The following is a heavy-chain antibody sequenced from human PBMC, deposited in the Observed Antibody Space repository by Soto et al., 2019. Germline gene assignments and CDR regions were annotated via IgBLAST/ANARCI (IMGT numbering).Heavy chain of an antibody. J-gene: IGHJ6*02. V-gene: IGHV4-34*01. D-gene: IGHD4-17*01. CDR2: INQSGST. CDR1: GGSFSDYY. Sequence: QVQLQQWGAGLLKPSETLSLTCAVYGGSFSDYYWSWIRQPPGKGLEWIGEINQSGSTNYNPSLKSRVTLAVDTSKKQFSLKLTSVTAADTAVYYCARDTVTPGNGMDVWGQGTTVTVSS. CDR3: ARDTVTPGNGMDV.